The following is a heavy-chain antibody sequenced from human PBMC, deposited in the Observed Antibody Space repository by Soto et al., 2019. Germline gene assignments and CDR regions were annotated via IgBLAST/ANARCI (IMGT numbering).Heavy chain of an antibody. CDR3: ARDYDGFDY. D-gene: IGHD3-16*01. CDR1: SVSITSSNW. CDR2: ISHSGTV. Sequence: QVRLQQSGPGLVKPSETVSLTCDVSSVSITSSNWWTWVRQPPGKGLEWLGKISHSGTVNYNATLRSPVTISVDKPKNQLSLKLMSVTAADTAVYYCARDYDGFDYWGPGILVTVSS. J-gene: IGHJ4*02. V-gene: IGHV4-4*02.